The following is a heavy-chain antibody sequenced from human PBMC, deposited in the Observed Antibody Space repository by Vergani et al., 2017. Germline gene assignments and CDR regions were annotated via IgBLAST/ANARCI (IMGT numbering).Heavy chain of an antibody. V-gene: IGHV3-33*08. D-gene: IGHD3-3*01. J-gene: IGHJ3*02. CDR3: ARTKSYSTIFGVVISPSNDAFDI. CDR2: IWYDGSNK. CDR1: GFTFSSYA. Sequence: VQLLESGGGLVQPGGSLRLSCAASGFTFSSYAMSWVRQAPGKGLEWVAVIWYDGSNKYYADSVKGRFTISRDNSKNTLYLQMNSLRAEDTAVYYCARTKSYSTIFGVVISPSNDAFDIRGQGTMVTVSS.